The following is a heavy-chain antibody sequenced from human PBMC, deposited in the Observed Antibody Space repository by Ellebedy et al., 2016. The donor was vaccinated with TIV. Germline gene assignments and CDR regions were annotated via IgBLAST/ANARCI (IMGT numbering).Heavy chain of an antibody. J-gene: IGHJ6*02. CDR1: GYSFTNYW. CDR3: AREGPVDIVATGGYYYGMDV. Sequence: GESLKISCKGSGYSFTNYWIGWVRQKPGKGLEWMGVIYPGDSDTRYSPSFQGQVTISADKSINTAYLQWSSLKASDTAMYYCAREGPVDIVATGGYYYGMDVWGQGTTVTVSS. V-gene: IGHV5-51*01. D-gene: IGHD5-12*01. CDR2: IYPGDSDT.